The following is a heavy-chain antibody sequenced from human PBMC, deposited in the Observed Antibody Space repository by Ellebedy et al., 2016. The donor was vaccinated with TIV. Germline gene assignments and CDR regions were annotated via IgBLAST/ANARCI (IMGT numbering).Heavy chain of an antibody. D-gene: IGHD4-17*01. J-gene: IGHJ4*02. Sequence: GESLKISXAASGFILSSYAMHWVRQAPGKGLEWVAVISYDGSNKYYADSVKGRFTISRDNSKNTLYLQMNSLRAEDTAVYYCARDRVHYAHFDYWGQGTLVTVSS. CDR1: GFILSSYA. V-gene: IGHV3-30-3*01. CDR3: ARDRVHYAHFDY. CDR2: ISYDGSNK.